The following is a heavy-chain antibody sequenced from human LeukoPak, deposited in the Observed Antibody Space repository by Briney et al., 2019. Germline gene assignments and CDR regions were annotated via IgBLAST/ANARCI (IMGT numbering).Heavy chain of an antibody. Sequence: GGSLRLSCAASGFTFSSYAMHWVRQAPGKGLEWVAVISYDGSNKYYADSVKGRFTISRDNAKNTLYLQMNSLRVDDTAVYYCTREEGSTDHWGQGTLVTVSS. V-gene: IGHV3-30-3*01. CDR1: GFTFSSYA. J-gene: IGHJ4*02. D-gene: IGHD5/OR15-5a*01. CDR3: TREEGSTDH. CDR2: ISYDGSNK.